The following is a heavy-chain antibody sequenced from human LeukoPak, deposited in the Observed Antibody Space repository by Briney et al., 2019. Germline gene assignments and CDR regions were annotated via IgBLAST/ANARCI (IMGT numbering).Heavy chain of an antibody. V-gene: IGHV3-21*01. D-gene: IGHD2-15*01. J-gene: IGHJ4*02. CDR3: ARDIYCSGGSCLN. CDR2: ISSSSSYI. CDR1: GFAFDDYA. Sequence: GGSLRLSCAASGFAFDDYAMHWVRQAPGTGLEWVSSISSSSSYIYYADSVKGRFTISRDNAKNSLYLQMNSLRAEDTAVYYCARDIYCSGGSCLNWGQGTLVTVSS.